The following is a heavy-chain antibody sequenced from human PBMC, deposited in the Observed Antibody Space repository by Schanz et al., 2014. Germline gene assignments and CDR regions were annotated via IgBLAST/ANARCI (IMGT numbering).Heavy chain of an antibody. CDR3: ARGGHAYYFDD. J-gene: IGHJ4*02. Sequence: QGQLVQSGAEVKKPGASVKVSCKASGYTFTSYGITWVRQAPGQGLEWMGCISAYNGHTTYAQKFQGIFTISRDNTKNTMYIQMNSLRAEDTAVYYCARGGHAYYFDDWGQGTLVTVSS. V-gene: IGHV1-18*01. CDR2: ISAYNGHT. CDR1: GYTFTSYG.